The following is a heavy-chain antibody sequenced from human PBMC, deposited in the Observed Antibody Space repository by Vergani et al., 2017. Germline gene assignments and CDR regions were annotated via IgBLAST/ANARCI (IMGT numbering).Heavy chain of an antibody. J-gene: IGHJ4*02. V-gene: IGHV5-51*01. CDR3: ARHTTYTDS. D-gene: IGHD1-1*01. CDR2: IYPADSDT. CDR1: EYSFGNYW. Sequence: EVELVQSGPEMRKPGESLKISCKGSEYSFGNYWIGWVRQMPGKGLEWMGIIYPADSDTRYCPSFQGQVTISADKSISTAFLQWDSLKASDTALYYCARHTTYTDSGGQGTLVTVSS.